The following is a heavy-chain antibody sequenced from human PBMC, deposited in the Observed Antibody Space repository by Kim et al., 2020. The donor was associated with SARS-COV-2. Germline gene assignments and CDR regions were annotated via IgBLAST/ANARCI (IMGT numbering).Heavy chain of an antibody. CDR1: GGSISSSNW. CDR3: ARVCDYYDSSGYFCY. Sequence: SETLSLTCAVSGGSISSSNWWSWIRQPPGKGLEWIGEIYHSGSTNYNPSLKSRVTISVDKSKNQFSLKLSSVTAADTAVYYCARVCDYYDSSGYFCYWGQGTLVTVSS. D-gene: IGHD3-22*01. J-gene: IGHJ4*02. CDR2: IYHSGST. V-gene: IGHV4-4*02.